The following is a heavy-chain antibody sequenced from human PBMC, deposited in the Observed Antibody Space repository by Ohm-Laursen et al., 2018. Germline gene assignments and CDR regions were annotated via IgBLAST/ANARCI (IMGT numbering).Heavy chain of an antibody. J-gene: IGHJ4*02. Sequence: TLSLTCTVSGGSISSYYWSWIRQPPGKGLEWLGYIYYSGSTNYNPSLKSQVTISVDTSKNHFSLKLNSVTAADTAVYYCARQEYSSSSPFDYWGQGTLVTVSS. CDR1: GGSISSYY. CDR2: IYYSGST. D-gene: IGHD6-6*01. CDR3: ARQEYSSSSPFDY. V-gene: IGHV4-59*08.